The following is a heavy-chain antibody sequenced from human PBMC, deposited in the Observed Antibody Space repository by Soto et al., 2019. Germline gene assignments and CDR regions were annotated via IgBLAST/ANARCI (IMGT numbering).Heavy chain of an antibody. D-gene: IGHD2-21*02. CDR1: GGSFSGYY. V-gene: IGHV4-34*01. CDR2: INHSGST. CDR3: ARAYVVVTAGGFDY. Sequence: QVQLQQWGAGLLKPSETLSLTCAVYGGSFSGYYWSWIRQPPGKGLEWIGEINHSGSTNYNPSLKSRVTISVDTSKNQSSLKLSSVTAVDTAVYYCARAYVVVTAGGFDYWGQGTLVTVSS. J-gene: IGHJ4*02.